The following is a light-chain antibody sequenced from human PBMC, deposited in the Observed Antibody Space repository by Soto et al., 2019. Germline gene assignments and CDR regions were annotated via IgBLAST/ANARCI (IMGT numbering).Light chain of an antibody. CDR1: QSISSV. V-gene: IGKV1-39*01. CDR3: QQSYTSPYT. CDR2: GSF. J-gene: IGKJ2*01. Sequence: DIQMTQSPSSLSVSVGDRVTITCRASQSISSVLHWFQQKPGKAPNLLIFGSFNLQSGVPSRFSGSGSGTDFTLTITSLQPEDSATYYCQQSYTSPYTFGQGTKLEI.